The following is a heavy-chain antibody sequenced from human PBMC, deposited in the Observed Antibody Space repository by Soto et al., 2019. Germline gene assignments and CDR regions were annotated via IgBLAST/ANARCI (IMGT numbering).Heavy chain of an antibody. V-gene: IGHV1-24*01. CDR2: FDPEDGET. J-gene: IGHJ5*02. D-gene: IGHD6-6*01. Sequence: ASVKVSCKVSGYTLTELSMHWVRQAPGKGLEWMGGFDPEDGETIYAQKFQGRVTMTEDTSTDTAYMELSSLRSEDTAVYYFESCVGPGRLFDPWGQRTLVIGSS. CDR3: ESCVGPGRLFDP. CDR1: GYTLTELS.